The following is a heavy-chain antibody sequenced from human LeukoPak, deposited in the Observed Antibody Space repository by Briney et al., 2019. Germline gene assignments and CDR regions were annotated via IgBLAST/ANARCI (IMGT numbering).Heavy chain of an antibody. J-gene: IGHJ4*02. V-gene: IGHV3-21*01. CDR2: ISSSSSYI. Sequence: GGSLRLSCAASGFTFSSYSMNWVRQAPGKGLEWDSSISSSSSYIYYADSVKGRFTISRDNAKNSLYLQMNSLRAEDTAVYYCLPMITFGGVIVNWGQGTLVTVSS. D-gene: IGHD3-16*02. CDR1: GFTFSSYS. CDR3: LPMITFGGVIVN.